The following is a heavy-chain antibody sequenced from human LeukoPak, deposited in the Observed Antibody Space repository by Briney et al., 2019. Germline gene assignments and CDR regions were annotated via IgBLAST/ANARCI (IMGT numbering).Heavy chain of an antibody. CDR3: ARIYAGGYYDD. CDR1: GFTFSFSDYW. V-gene: IGHV3-7*01. CDR2: IKPDGGEK. J-gene: IGHJ4*02. Sequence: GGSLRLSCVGSGFTFSFSDYWMTWVRQAPGKGLEWVANIKPDGGEKNYVDSVKGRSTISRDNAKNSLYLQMNSLRAEDTAVYYCARIYAGGYYDDWGQGTLVTVSS. D-gene: IGHD3-3*01.